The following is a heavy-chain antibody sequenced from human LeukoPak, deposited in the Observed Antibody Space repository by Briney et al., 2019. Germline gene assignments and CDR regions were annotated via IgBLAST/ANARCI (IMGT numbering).Heavy chain of an antibody. Sequence: GASVKLSCKASGYTFTSYGISWVRQAPGQGLEWMGWISAYNGNTNYAQKLQGRVTMTTDTSTSTAYMELRSLRSDDTAVYYCARDLKMATITGFDYWGQGTLVTVSS. J-gene: IGHJ4*02. D-gene: IGHD5-24*01. CDR1: GYTFTSYG. V-gene: IGHV1-18*01. CDR3: ARDLKMATITGFDY. CDR2: ISAYNGNT.